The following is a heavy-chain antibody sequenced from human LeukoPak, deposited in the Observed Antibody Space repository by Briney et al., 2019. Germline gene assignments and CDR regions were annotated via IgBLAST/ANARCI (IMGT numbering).Heavy chain of an antibody. Sequence: GGSLRLSCAVSGYTFSRHGMNWVRQAPGKGLGWVSGISLSGDITYFADSVKSRFTISRDNFKNTLYLEMNSLRAEDTALYYCAKDDKWLQYESWGQGTLVTVSS. V-gene: IGHV3-23*01. J-gene: IGHJ4*02. CDR3: AKDDKWLQYES. CDR1: GYTFSRHG. CDR2: ISLSGDIT. D-gene: IGHD5-24*01.